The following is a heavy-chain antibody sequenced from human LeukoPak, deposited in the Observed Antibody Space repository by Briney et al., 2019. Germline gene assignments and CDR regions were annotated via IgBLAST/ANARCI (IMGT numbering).Heavy chain of an antibody. CDR2: ISYDGSTQ. D-gene: IGHD5-24*01. CDR1: GFTFSRYP. Sequence: GRSLRLSCAASGFTFSRYPMHWVRQAPGQAPGKGLECVAVISYDGSTQHYADSVKGRFAISRDNSKNTLYLQLSSLRVEDTALYCCARARESCYNEIDYWGQGTLVTVSS. CDR3: ARARESCYNEIDY. V-gene: IGHV3-30*09. J-gene: IGHJ4*02.